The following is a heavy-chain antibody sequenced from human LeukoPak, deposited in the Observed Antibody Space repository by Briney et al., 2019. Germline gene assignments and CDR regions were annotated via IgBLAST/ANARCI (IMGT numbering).Heavy chain of an antibody. V-gene: IGHV1-69*13. Sequence: SVKVSCKASGYTFTSYDINWVRQATGQGLEWMGGIIPIFGTANYAQKFQGRVTITADESTSTAYMELSSLRSEDTAVYYCARVSATSRVSGGAQGIDYWGQGTLVTVSS. CDR3: ARVSATSRVSGGAQGIDY. D-gene: IGHD1-26*01. CDR1: GYTFTSYD. CDR2: IIPIFGTA. J-gene: IGHJ4*02.